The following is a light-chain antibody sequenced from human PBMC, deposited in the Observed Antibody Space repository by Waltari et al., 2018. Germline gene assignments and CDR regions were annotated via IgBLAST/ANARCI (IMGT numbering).Light chain of an antibody. CDR1: SSDVRSYKF. J-gene: IGLJ2*01. Sequence: QSALTQPASVSGSPGQSITISCTGSSSDVRSYKFVSWYQQHPVKAPQLMIYGGSQRPSGVSNRFSGSKSGNTASLTISGLRAEDEADYYCCSYAGSSPHVVFGGGTKLTVL. V-gene: IGLV2-23*01. CDR2: GGS. CDR3: CSYAGSSPHVV.